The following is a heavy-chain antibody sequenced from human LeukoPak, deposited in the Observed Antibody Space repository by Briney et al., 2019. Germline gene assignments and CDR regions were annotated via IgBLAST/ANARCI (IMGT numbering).Heavy chain of an antibody. V-gene: IGHV3-30*18. Sequence: GGSLRLSCAASGFTFSSNGMHWVRQAPGKGLEWVAVISLDGSTKYYADSVKGRFIVSRDNSKNTLYLQMNSLRAEDTAVYYCAKGTGYCDSSGYDPFDIWGQGTMVTVSS. CDR1: GFTFSSNG. J-gene: IGHJ3*02. CDR2: ISLDGSTK. D-gene: IGHD3-22*01. CDR3: AKGTGYCDSSGYDPFDI.